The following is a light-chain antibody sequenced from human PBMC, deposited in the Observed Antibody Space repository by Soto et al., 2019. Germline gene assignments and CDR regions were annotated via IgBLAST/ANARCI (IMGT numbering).Light chain of an antibody. Sequence: SVLTQSPATLSLSPGERATLSCRASHSVSGYIAWYQQKLGQAPRLLIYHASNRATGIPARFSGSGSETDFTLTISSLEPEDFAVYYCQQRYTWPPLTFGQGTRLELK. CDR2: HAS. CDR3: QQRYTWPPLT. V-gene: IGKV3-11*01. CDR1: HSVSGY. J-gene: IGKJ5*01.